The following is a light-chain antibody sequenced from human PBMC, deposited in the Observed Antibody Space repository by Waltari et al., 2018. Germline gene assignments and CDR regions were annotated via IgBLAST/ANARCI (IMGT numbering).Light chain of an antibody. J-gene: IGKJ5*01. CDR2: SAS. CDR1: QGIDTN. V-gene: IGKV1-16*01. CDR3: QHYNSHPIT. Sequence: DFQLTQSPPSLSAAVGERVTITCRASQGIDTNLAWFQQRPGKAPKSLIFSASRLHDGVPSRFSGSGSGTDFTLTINSLHPEDVATYYCQHYNSHPITFGQGTRLEIK.